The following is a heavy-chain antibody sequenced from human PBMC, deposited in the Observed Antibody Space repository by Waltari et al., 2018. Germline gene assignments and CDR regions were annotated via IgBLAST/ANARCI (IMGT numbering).Heavy chain of an antibody. Sequence: EVQLLESAGGLVQPGGALRLSCAASGFSFMGYAMGWVRQAPGEGLGWVASISGSGATPFYADSVKGRFTIVRDNSKDTLYLQMNSLRVDDSAVYYCAKGSRGYTNYFFDYWGQGALVTVSS. CDR3: AKGSRGYTNYFFDY. V-gene: IGHV3-23*01. J-gene: IGHJ4*02. CDR1: GFSFMGYA. CDR2: ISGSGATP. D-gene: IGHD3-16*02.